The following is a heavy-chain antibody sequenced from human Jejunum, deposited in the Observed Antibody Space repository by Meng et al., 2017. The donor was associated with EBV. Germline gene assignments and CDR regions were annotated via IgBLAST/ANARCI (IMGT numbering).Heavy chain of an antibody. CDR3: ARGSNWFDR. J-gene: IGHJ5*02. CDR2: INTNTGKP. V-gene: IGHV7-4-1*02. CDR1: GYIFTSDA. Sequence: QLHVLQSGSELKKPGAAAKVSCKASGYIFTSDAINWVRQTPGHGIEWMGWINTNTGKPMYVQGFTGRFVFSLDNSVNTAYLQINSLQTDDTAVYYCARGSNWFDRWGQGTLVTVSS.